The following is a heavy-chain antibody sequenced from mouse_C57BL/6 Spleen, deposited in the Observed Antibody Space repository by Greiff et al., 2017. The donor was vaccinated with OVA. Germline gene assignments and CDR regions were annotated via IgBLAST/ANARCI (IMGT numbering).Heavy chain of an antibody. CDR2: ILPGRGST. J-gene: IGHJ3*01. CDR3: GGGPSWFAY. V-gene: IGHV1-9*01. CDR1: GYTFTGYW. Sequence: VKLQQSGAELMKPGASVKLSCKASGYTFTGYWIEWVKQRPGHGLEWIGEILPGRGSTNYNEKFKGKDQFTADSSSNTDYMLRSSMWADDAAIYYCGGGPSWFAYWGQGTLVTVSA. D-gene: IGHD1-1*02.